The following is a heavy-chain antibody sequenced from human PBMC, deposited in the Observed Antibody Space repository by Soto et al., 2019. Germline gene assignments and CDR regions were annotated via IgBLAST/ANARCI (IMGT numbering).Heavy chain of an antibody. CDR1: GGSISSGGYY. CDR2: IYYSGST. Sequence: KPSETLSLTCTVSGGSISSGGYYWSWIRQHPGKGLEWIGYIYYSGSTYYNPSLKSRVTISVDTSKNQFSLKLSSVTAADTAVYYCARATVDTAMVILNYFDYWGQGTLVTVS. J-gene: IGHJ4*02. CDR3: ARATVDTAMVILNYFDY. D-gene: IGHD5-18*01. V-gene: IGHV4-31*03.